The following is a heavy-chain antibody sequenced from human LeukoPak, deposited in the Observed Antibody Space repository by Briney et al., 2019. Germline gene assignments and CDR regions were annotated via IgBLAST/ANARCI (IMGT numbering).Heavy chain of an antibody. CDR3: ASPGGNYALLGFGY. D-gene: IGHD4-11*01. CDR1: GFTFSIYW. J-gene: IGHJ4*02. CDR2: IDSDGSST. V-gene: IGHV3-74*01. Sequence: GGSLRLSCAASGFTFSIYWMHWVRRAPGKGLVWVSRIDSDGSSTSYADSVKGRFTISRDNAKNTLYLQMNSLRAEDTAVYYCASPGGNYALLGFGYWGQGTLVTVSS.